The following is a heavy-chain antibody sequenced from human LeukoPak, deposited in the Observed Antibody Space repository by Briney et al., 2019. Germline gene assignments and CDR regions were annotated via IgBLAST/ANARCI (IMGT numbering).Heavy chain of an antibody. D-gene: IGHD3-22*01. J-gene: IGHJ5*02. V-gene: IGHV4-39*07. CDR2: ISYGGST. CDR3: ARDTSYYDTGFYTWFDP. CDR1: GGSIRSGNYY. Sequence: SETLSLTCAVSGGSIRSGNYYLGWIRQPPGKGLEWIGSISYGGSTYYNPSLKSRVTISVDTSKNQFSLKVTSVTAADTAVYYCARDTSYYDTGFYTWFDPWGQGTLVTVSS.